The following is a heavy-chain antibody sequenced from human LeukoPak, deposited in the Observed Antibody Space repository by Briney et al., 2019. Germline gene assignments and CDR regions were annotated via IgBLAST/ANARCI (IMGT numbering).Heavy chain of an antibody. CDR3: ARHGGYCSGGSCYYDDYFDY. V-gene: IGHV4-34*01. Sequence: SETLSLTCAVYGGSFSGYYWSWIRQPPGKGLEWIGEINHSGSTNYNPSLKSRVTISVDTSKNQFSLKLSSVTAADTAVYYCARHGGYCSGGSCYYDDYFDYWGQGTLVTVSS. CDR2: INHSGST. D-gene: IGHD2-15*01. CDR1: GGSFSGYY. J-gene: IGHJ4*02.